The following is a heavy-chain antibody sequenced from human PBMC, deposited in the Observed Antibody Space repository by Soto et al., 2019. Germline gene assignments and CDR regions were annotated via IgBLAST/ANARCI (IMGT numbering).Heavy chain of an antibody. CDR2: TYYRSKWYN. CDR3: ARDLWYRGYDPIRLDY. J-gene: IGHJ4*02. Sequence: SETLSLTCAISGDSVSSNSAAWNWIRQSPSRGLEWLGRTYYRSKWYNDYAVSVKSRITINPDTSKNQFSLQLNSVTPEDTAVFYCARDLWYRGYDPIRLDYWGQGTLVTVSS. D-gene: IGHD5-12*01. CDR1: GDSVSSNSAA. V-gene: IGHV6-1*01.